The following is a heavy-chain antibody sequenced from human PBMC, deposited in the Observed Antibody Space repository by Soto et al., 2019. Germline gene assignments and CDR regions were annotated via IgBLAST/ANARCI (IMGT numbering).Heavy chain of an antibody. V-gene: IGHV4-61*01. CDR2: IYYSGST. CDR1: GGSVSSGSYY. D-gene: IGHD6-19*01. Sequence: QVQLQESGPGLVKPSETLSLTCTVSGGSVSSGSYYWSWIRQPPGKGLEWIGYIYYSGSTNYNPSLKSRLTISVDTSKNQFYLKLSSVTAADTAVYYCARGIEGWYQGRYYYGMDVWGQGTTVTVSS. CDR3: ARGIEGWYQGRYYYGMDV. J-gene: IGHJ6*02.